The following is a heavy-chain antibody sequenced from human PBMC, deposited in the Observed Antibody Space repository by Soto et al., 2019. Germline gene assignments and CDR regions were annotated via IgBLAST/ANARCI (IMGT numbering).Heavy chain of an antibody. D-gene: IGHD2-15*01. Sequence: QVQLVESGGGVVQPGRSLSLSCAASGFTFSSYVMHWVRQAPGKGLEWGAVISYDGSNKYYADSVKGRFTISRDNAKNTLYLQMNCLRVEDTAVYYCAKGAVKYCSGGSCYPNLDYCVQGTLVTVSS. J-gene: IGHJ4*02. V-gene: IGHV3-30*18. CDR3: AKGAVKYCSGGSCYPNLDY. CDR2: ISYDGSNK. CDR1: GFTFSSYV.